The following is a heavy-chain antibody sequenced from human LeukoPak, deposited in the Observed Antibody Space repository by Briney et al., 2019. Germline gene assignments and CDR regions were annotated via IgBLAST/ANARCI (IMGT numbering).Heavy chain of an antibody. CDR3: AKATGIVVVTPGY. CDR1: GFTFSSYA. V-gene: IGHV3-23*01. Sequence: PGGSLRLSCAASGFTFSSYAMSWVRQAPGKGLEWVSAISGSGGSTYYADSVKGRFTISRDDSKNTLYLQMNSLRAEDTAVYYCAKATGIVVVTPGYWGQGTLVTVSS. J-gene: IGHJ4*02. D-gene: IGHD3-22*01. CDR2: ISGSGGST.